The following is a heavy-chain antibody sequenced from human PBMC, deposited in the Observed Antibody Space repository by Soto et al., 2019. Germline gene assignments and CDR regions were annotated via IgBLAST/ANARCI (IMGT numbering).Heavy chain of an antibody. CDR3: ARFDDSSGYYYGGGYYGMDV. J-gene: IGHJ6*02. V-gene: IGHV3-53*01. D-gene: IGHD3-22*01. Sequence: GGSLRLSCAASGFTVSSNYMSWVRQAPGKGLEWVSVIYSGGSTYYADSVKGRFTISRDNSKNTPYLQMNSLRAEDTDVYYCARFDDSSGYYYGGGYYGMDVWGQGTTVTVSS. CDR1: GFTVSSNY. CDR2: IYSGGST.